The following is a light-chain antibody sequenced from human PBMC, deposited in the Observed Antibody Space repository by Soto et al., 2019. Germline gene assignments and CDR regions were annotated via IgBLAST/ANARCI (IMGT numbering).Light chain of an antibody. J-gene: IGKJ1*01. CDR1: QGIRND. CDR2: AAS. CDR3: LQDYNYPWT. V-gene: IGKV1-6*01. Sequence: ALQMPQSPSPLFAPLGNTATITCRASQGIRNDLGWYQQKPGKAPKLLILAASILQSGAPSRFSGSGSGTDFTLTISSLQPEDFATYYCLQDYNYPWTFGQGTKVEIK.